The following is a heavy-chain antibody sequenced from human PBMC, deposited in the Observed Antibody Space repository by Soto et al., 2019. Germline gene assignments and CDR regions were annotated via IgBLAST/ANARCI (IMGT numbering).Heavy chain of an antibody. Sequence: SETLSLTCTVSGGSISSYYWSWIRQPPGKGPEWIGYIYYSGSANYNPSLKSRVTISVDTSKNQFSLKLSSVTAADTAVYYCARAPRGNYGYPSYFDYWGQGTLVTVSS. D-gene: IGHD3-10*01. CDR1: GGSISSYY. CDR2: IYYSGSA. CDR3: ARAPRGNYGYPSYFDY. J-gene: IGHJ4*02. V-gene: IGHV4-59*01.